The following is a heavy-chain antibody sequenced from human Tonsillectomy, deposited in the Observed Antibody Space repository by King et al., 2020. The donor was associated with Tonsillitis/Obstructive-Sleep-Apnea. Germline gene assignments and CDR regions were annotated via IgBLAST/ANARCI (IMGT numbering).Heavy chain of an antibody. Sequence: VQLVESGGGLVQPGGSLRLSWAASGFTVSSKSMSWGRQAPGKGPEWVSVFYSSGSTNYADSVKGRVTISRDNSKNTLYLQMNSLRAEDTAVYYCASIDYGLDYWGQGTLVTVSS. D-gene: IGHD4-17*01. CDR2: FYSSGST. J-gene: IGHJ4*02. V-gene: IGHV3-66*01. CDR3: ASIDYGLDY. CDR1: GFTVSSKS.